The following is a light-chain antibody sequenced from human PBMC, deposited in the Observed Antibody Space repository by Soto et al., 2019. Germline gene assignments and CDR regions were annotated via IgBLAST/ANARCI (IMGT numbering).Light chain of an antibody. CDR2: EVS. J-gene: IGLJ3*02. CDR3: SSYAGSSWV. CDR1: SSDVGGYDY. Sequence: QSALTQPASVSGSPGQSITISCTGTSSDVGGYDYVSWYQQHPGKAPKLMIYEVSNRPSGVFYRFSGSKSGNTASLTISGLQAEDEADYYCSSYAGSSWVFGGGTKLTVL. V-gene: IGLV2-14*01.